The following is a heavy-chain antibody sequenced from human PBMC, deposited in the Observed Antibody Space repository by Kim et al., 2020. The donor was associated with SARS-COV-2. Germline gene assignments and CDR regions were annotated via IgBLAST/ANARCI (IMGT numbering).Heavy chain of an antibody. CDR2: ISYDGSNK. CDR3: AKDFHYYDSSGYYNSNWFDP. J-gene: IGHJ5*02. V-gene: IGHV3-30*18. D-gene: IGHD3-22*01. Sequence: GGSLRLSCAASGFTFSSYGMHWVRQAPGKGLEWVAVISYDGSNKYYADSVKGRFTISRDNSKNTLYLQMNSLRAEDTAVYYCAKDFHYYDSSGYYNSNWFDPGGQGTLVTVSS. CDR1: GFTFSSYG.